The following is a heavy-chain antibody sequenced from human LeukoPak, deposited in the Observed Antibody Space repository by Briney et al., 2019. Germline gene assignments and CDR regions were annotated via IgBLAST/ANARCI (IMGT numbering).Heavy chain of an antibody. CDR2: IWYDGSNK. CDR1: GFTFSSYS. J-gene: IGHJ4*02. CDR3: ARKRGAAAEDYFDY. V-gene: IGHV3-33*08. Sequence: GGSLRLSCAASGFTFSSYSMNWVRQAPGKGLEWVAVIWYDGSNKYYADSVKGRFTISRDNSKNTLYLQMNSLRAEDTAVYYCARKRGAAAEDYFDYWGQGTLVTVSS. D-gene: IGHD6-13*01.